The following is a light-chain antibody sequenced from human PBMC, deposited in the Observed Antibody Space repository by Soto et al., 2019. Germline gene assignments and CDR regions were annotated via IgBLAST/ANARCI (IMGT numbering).Light chain of an antibody. Sequence: EIVLTQSPGTLSLSPGERATLSCRASQSVSSSLAWYQRKPGQAPRLLIYGTSNRATAIPDRFSGSGSGADFTLTISRLEPEDFALYYCQQYGISPSTFGPGTKVEI. J-gene: IGKJ1*01. CDR2: GTS. CDR1: QSVSSS. CDR3: QQYGISPST. V-gene: IGKV3-20*01.